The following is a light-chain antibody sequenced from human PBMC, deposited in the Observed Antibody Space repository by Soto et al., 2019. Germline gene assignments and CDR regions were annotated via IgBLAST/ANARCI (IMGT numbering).Light chain of an antibody. Sequence: DIQMTQSPSSLSASVGDRVTISCRASQSISTYLNWYQQKPGTAPRLLIYRASSVKSGVPPRFSGSGSGRDFTLTISSLRPEDIATYFCQQSYSSPPWTFGQGTKVEVE. CDR1: QSISTY. CDR3: QQSYSSPPWT. J-gene: IGKJ1*01. V-gene: IGKV1-39*01. CDR2: RAS.